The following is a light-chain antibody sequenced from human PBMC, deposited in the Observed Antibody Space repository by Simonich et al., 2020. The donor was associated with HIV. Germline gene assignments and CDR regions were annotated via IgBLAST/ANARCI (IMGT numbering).Light chain of an antibody. CDR2: WAS. J-gene: IGKJ2*01. V-gene: IGKV4-1*01. Sequence: DIVMTQSPDSLAVSLGERDTINCKSSQSILYSSNNKNYLAWYKQKPRQPPKLLIYWASTRESGVPARFSGSGSGTDFTLTISSLQAEDVAVYYCQQYYNTPHTFGQGTKLEIK. CDR3: QQYYNTPHT. CDR1: QSILYSSNNKNY.